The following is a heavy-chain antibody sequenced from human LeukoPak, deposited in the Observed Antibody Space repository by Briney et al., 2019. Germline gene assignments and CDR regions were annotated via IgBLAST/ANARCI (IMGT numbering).Heavy chain of an antibody. CDR2: ISISGSTI. CDR3: AREGAVVSAAVDY. D-gene: IGHD2-2*01. J-gene: IGHJ4*02. V-gene: IGHV3-48*03. CDR1: GFTFSNYE. Sequence: PGGSLRLSCAASGFTFSNYEMNWVRQAPGKGLEWVSYISISGSTIYYADSVKGRFTISRDNAKNSLYLQMNSLRAEDTAVYYCAREGAVVSAAVDYWGQGTLVTVSS.